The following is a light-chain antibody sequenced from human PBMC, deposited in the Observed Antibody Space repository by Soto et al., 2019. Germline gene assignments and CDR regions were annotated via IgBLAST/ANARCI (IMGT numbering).Light chain of an antibody. V-gene: IGKV1-5*01. Sequence: DIQMTQSPSTLSASVGDRVTVTCRASQSINTWLAWYQQKPGKAPKLLIYDASSLQSGVPSRFTGRGSGTELTLTISSLQPDDFATYYCQQYDTYSRPFGPGTKVDI. CDR2: DAS. J-gene: IGKJ1*01. CDR1: QSINTW. CDR3: QQYDTYSRP.